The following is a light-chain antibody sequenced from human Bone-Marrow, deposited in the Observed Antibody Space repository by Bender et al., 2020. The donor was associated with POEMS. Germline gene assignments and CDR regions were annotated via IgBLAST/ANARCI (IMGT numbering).Light chain of an antibody. Sequence: QSLLTLPPSVSGTPGQRVAISCSGSDSNIGSNYVHWYQQVPGHAPKLLIYNNSQRPSGVPDRFSGSKSGTSASLAIGGLRSEDEADYYCCSYVGSTTFVIFGGGTKLAVL. CDR3: CSYVGSTTFVI. CDR2: NNS. J-gene: IGLJ2*01. CDR1: DSNIGSNY. V-gene: IGLV1-47*02.